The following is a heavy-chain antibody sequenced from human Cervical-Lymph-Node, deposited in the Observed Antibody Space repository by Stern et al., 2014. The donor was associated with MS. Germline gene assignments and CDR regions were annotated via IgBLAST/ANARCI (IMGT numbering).Heavy chain of an antibody. CDR3: AKGPVWNWYFDL. CDR2: ISYDGSNK. D-gene: IGHD3-16*01. V-gene: IGHV3-30*18. Sequence: VKLVESGGGVVQPGRSLRLSCAASGFTFSSYDMHWVRQATGKGLEWVAVISYDGSNKYYAASVKGRLPISRDNSKNTLYLQMNSLRAEDTAVYYCAKGPVWNWYFDLWGRGTLVTVSS. CDR1: GFTFSSYD. J-gene: IGHJ2*01.